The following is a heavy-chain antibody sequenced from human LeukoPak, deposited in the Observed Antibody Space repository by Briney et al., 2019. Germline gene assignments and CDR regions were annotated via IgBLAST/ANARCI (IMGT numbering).Heavy chain of an antibody. J-gene: IGHJ5*02. CDR3: ARGAVVVPAAMGTSNWFDP. Sequence: SETLSLTRTVSGGSISSYYWSWIRQPPGKGLEWIGYIYYSGSTNYNPSLKSRVTISVDTSKNQFSLKLSSVTAADTAVYYCARGAVVVPAAMGTSNWFDPWGQGTQVTVSS. V-gene: IGHV4-59*01. CDR2: IYYSGST. D-gene: IGHD2-2*01. CDR1: GGSISSYY.